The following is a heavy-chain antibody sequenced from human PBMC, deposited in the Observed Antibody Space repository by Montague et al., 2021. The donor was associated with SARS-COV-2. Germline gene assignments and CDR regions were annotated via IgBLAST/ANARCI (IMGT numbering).Heavy chain of an antibody. CDR1: GDSTGSGSYY. V-gene: IGHV4-61*02. CDR3: ARAPDDYGTFGY. Sequence: TLSLTCSVSGDSTGSGSYYWSWIRRAAGEGLEWIGRIYTSGRTDYNPSLINRVIISLDTSKNQFSLKLSSLTTADTGVYYCARAPDDYGTFGYWGQGIPVIVSS. J-gene: IGHJ4*02. D-gene: IGHD4-17*01. CDR2: IYTSGRT.